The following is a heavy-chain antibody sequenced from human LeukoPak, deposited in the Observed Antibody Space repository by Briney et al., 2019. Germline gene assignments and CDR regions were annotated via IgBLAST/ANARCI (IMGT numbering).Heavy chain of an antibody. CDR1: GFTFSRHY. V-gene: IGHV3-7*03. D-gene: IGHD3-22*01. J-gene: IGHJ4*02. CDR3: VRWSYDNSAYYYDH. CDR2: IKQDSSAK. Sequence: GGSLRLSCVASGFTFSRHYMSWVRQAPGEGLEWVANIKQDSSAKAYVDSVKGRFTVSRDNAKSSMSLQMNSLRAEDTAIYYCVRWSYDNSAYYYDHWGQGTLVTVSS.